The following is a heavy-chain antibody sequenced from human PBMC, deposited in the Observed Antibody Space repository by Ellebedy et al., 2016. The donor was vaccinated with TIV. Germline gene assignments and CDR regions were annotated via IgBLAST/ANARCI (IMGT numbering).Heavy chain of an antibody. V-gene: IGHV3-7*01. D-gene: IGHD4-17*01. CDR2: TNQGGSER. Sequence: GGSLRLSCAASGFAFSSYWMTWVRQAPGKGLEWVANTNQGGSERHYVDSVKGRFTISRDNAKNSLYLEMNSLRAEDTAVYYCATDGSYGDYLSPAHAFEIWGQGTVVAVSS. CDR3: ATDGSYGDYLSPAHAFEI. CDR1: GFAFSSYW. J-gene: IGHJ3*02.